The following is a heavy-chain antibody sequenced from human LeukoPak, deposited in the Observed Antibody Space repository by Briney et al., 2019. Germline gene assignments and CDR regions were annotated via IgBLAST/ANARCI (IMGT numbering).Heavy chain of an antibody. D-gene: IGHD4-17*01. Sequence: GGSLRLSCAASGFSFSSYGIHWVRQAPGQGLDWVAVIWYDGNSQYYADSVKGRFTISRDNSKNTVYLQMNSLTAEDTAIYYCVRPNGDYARGGLEIWGQGTVVTVSS. CDR3: VRPNGDYARGGLEI. V-gene: IGHV3-33*08. CDR1: GFSFSSYG. J-gene: IGHJ3*02. CDR2: IWYDGNSQ.